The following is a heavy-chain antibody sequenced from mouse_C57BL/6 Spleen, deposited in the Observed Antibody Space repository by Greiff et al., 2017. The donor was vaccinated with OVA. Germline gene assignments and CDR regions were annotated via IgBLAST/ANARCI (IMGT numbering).Heavy chain of an antibody. Sequence: QVQLQQSGAELVKPGASVKLSCKASGYTFTSYWMHWVKQRPGQGLEWIGMIHPNSGSTNYNEKFKSKATLTVDKSSSTAYMQLSSLTSEDSAVYYCARGMDGYYSHWYFDVWGTGTTVTVSS. CDR2: IHPNSGST. CDR3: ARGMDGYYSHWYFDV. J-gene: IGHJ1*03. D-gene: IGHD2-3*01. V-gene: IGHV1-64*01. CDR1: GYTFTSYW.